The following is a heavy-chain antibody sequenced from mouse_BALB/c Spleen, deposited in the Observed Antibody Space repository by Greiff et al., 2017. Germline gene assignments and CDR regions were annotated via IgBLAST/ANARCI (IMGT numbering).Heavy chain of an antibody. V-gene: IGHV5-6-2*01. D-gene: IGHD2-4*01. CDR1: GFTFSSYY. CDR2: INSNGGST. J-gene: IGHJ3*01. CDR3: ARHDDYDGFAY. Sequence: EVKLVESGGGLVKLGGSLKLSCAASGFTFSSYYMSWVRQTPEKRLELVAAINSNGGSTYYPDTVKGRFTISRDNAKNTLYLQMSSLKSEDTALYYCARHDDYDGFAYWGQGTLVTVSA.